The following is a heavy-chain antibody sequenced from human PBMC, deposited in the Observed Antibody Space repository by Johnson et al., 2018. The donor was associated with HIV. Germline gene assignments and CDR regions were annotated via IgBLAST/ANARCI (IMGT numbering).Heavy chain of an antibody. J-gene: IGHJ3*02. D-gene: IGHD6-25*01. CDR1: GFTFSSYG. CDR2: IWYDRSNK. Sequence: QVQVVESGGGVVRPGGSLRLSCAASGFTFSSYGMHWVRQAPGKGLEWVAVIWYDRSNKYYADSVKGRFTISRDNSKNTLYLQMNSLRAEDTALYYCARDETQRRYALTAFDIWGQGTLVTVSS. V-gene: IGHV3-33*08. CDR3: ARDETQRRYALTAFDI.